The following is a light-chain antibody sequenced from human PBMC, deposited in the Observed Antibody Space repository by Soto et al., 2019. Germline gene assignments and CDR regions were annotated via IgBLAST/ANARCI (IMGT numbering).Light chain of an antibody. CDR1: IRDFVGYNY. Sequence: QAALAQPASVSGSPGQSITISCTGTIRDFVGYNYVAWYQQHPGKAPKLMIYGVSNRPSGVSNRFSGSKSGNTASLTISGLQADDEADYYWSSHTISSALQVFGTGTKVTVL. J-gene: IGLJ1*01. CDR3: SSHTISSALQV. CDR2: GVS. V-gene: IGLV2-14*01.